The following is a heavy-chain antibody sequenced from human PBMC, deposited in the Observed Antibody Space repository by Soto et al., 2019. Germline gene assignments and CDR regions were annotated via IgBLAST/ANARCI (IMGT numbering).Heavy chain of an antibody. CDR1: GGSFSGYY. D-gene: IGHD3-22*01. CDR3: ARGHSSGYYT. Sequence: ETLSFTCAVYGGSFSGYYWSWIRQPPGKGLEWIGEINHSGSTNYNPSLKSRVTISVDTSKNQFSLKLSSVTAADTAVYYCARGHSSGYYTWGQGTMVTVSS. V-gene: IGHV4-34*01. CDR2: INHSGST. J-gene: IGHJ3*01.